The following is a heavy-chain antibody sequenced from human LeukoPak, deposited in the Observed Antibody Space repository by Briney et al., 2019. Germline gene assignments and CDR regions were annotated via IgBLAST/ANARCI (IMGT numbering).Heavy chain of an antibody. Sequence: SETLSLTCTVSGDSINSYYWSWIRQPAGEGLEWIGRIYTSGTDYNPSLKSRVTMSLDTPKNQFSLKLSSVTAADTAVYYCARAGTDGYSHFDYWGQGTLVTVSS. D-gene: IGHD3-22*01. CDR2: IYTSGT. J-gene: IGHJ4*02. V-gene: IGHV4-4*07. CDR1: GDSINSYY. CDR3: ARAGTDGYSHFDY.